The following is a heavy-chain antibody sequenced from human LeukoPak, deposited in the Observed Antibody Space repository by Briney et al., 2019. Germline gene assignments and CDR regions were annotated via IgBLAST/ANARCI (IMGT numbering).Heavy chain of an antibody. V-gene: IGHV1-18*01. J-gene: IGHJ3*02. Sequence: ASVKVSCKVSGYTLTELSMHWVRQAPGQGLEWMGWISAYNGNTNYAQKLQGRVTMTTDTSTSTAYMELRSLRSDDTAVYYCARDSRVTMIVVAHHAFDIWGQGTMVTVSS. CDR2: ISAYNGNT. CDR1: GYTLTELS. CDR3: ARDSRVTMIVVAHHAFDI. D-gene: IGHD3-22*01.